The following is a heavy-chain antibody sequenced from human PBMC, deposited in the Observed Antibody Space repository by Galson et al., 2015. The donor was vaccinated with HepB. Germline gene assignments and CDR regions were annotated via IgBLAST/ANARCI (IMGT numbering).Heavy chain of an antibody. J-gene: IGHJ3*02. Sequence: ALRLSCAASGFTLSRSSMHWVRQAPGKGLVWVSRISSDGSITIYADSVKGRFTISRDNAKNTLYVQMNSLRAEDTAVYYCAREGGSGALDIWGQGTMVTVSS. CDR3: AREGGSGALDI. CDR1: GFTLSRSS. V-gene: IGHV3-74*01. D-gene: IGHD3-10*01. CDR2: ISSDGSIT.